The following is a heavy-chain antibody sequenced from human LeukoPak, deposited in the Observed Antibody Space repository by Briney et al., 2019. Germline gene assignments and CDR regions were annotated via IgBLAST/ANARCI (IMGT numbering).Heavy chain of an antibody. CDR3: AGEYSSSSEGYYFDY. D-gene: IGHD6-6*01. J-gene: IGHJ4*02. CDR2: VYNRGST. CDR1: SGSISTYY. V-gene: IGHV4-4*08. Sequence: SETLSLTCTVSSGSISTYYWSWIRQSPGKGLEWIGYVYNRGSTNYNPSLESRVTISIDMSKNQFSLKLSSVTAADSAVYYCAGEYSSSSEGYYFDYWGQGTLVTVSS.